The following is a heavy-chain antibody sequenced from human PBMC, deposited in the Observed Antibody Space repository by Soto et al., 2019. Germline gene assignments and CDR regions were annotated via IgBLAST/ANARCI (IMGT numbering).Heavy chain of an antibody. Sequence: PGGSLRLSCAASGFTFSSYGMHWVRQAPGKGLEWVAVIWYDGSNKYYADSVKGRFTISRDNSKNTLYLQMNSLRAEDTAVYYCARDPTVRSRATNDDFDIWGQGTMVTVSS. CDR3: ARDPTVRSRATNDDFDI. CDR2: IWYDGSNK. D-gene: IGHD4-17*01. CDR1: GFTFSSYG. V-gene: IGHV3-33*01. J-gene: IGHJ3*02.